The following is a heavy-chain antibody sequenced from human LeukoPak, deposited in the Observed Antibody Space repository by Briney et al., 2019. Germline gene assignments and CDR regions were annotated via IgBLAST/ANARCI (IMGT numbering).Heavy chain of an antibody. Sequence: PGGSLRLSCAASGFTFSSYSMNWVRQAPGKGLEWVSSISSSSSYIYYADSVKGRFTISRDNAKNSLYLQMNSLRAEDTAVYYCARVIGSSLTHYFDYWGQGTLVTVSS. J-gene: IGHJ4*02. CDR3: ARVIGSSLTHYFDY. V-gene: IGHV3-21*01. CDR2: ISSSSSYI. CDR1: GFTFSSYS. D-gene: IGHD1-26*01.